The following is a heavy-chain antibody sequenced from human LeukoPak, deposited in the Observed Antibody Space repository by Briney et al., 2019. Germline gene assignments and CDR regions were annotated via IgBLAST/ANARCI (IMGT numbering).Heavy chain of an antibody. J-gene: IGHJ3*02. CDR3: AKTPSGVTPFDI. D-gene: IGHD2-21*02. CDR2: ISGSGGST. V-gene: IGHV3-23*01. CDR1: GFTFSSYA. Sequence: GGSLRLSCAASGFTFSSYAMSWVRQAPGKGLEWVSAISGSGGSTYYADSVKGRFTISRDNSKNTLFLQMNSLRADDTAVYYCAKTPSGVTPFDIWGQGTMVTVSS.